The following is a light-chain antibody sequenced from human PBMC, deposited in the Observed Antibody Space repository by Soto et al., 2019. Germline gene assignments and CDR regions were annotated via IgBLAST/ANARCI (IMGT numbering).Light chain of an antibody. Sequence: EIVMMQSPANLSVSPGERVTLSCRASQSVSSNLAWYQQKSGQSPRLLIYGASTRATGIPARFSGSGSGTEFTLTISSLQSEDFSIYYCQQYNNWPPVTFGQGTRLEIK. V-gene: IGKV3-15*01. CDR3: QQYNNWPPVT. J-gene: IGKJ5*01. CDR1: QSVSSN. CDR2: GAS.